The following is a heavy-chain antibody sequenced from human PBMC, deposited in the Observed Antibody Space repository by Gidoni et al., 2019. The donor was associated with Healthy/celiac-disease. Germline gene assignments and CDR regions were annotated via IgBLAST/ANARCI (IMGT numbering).Heavy chain of an antibody. V-gene: IGHV4-34*01. CDR3: ARGRVPTNRGYSSSYRYFDL. Sequence: QVQLQQWGAGLLKPSETLYLTCAVYGGSFSGYYWSWIRQPPGKGLEWIGEINHSGSTNYNPSLKSRVTISVDTSKNQFSLMLSSVTAADTAVYYCARGRVPTNRGYSSSYRYFDLWGRGTLVTVSS. D-gene: IGHD6-6*01. J-gene: IGHJ2*01. CDR1: GGSFSGYY. CDR2: INHSGST.